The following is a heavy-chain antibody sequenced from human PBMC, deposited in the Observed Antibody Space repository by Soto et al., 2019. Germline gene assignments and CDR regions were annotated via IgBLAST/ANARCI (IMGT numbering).Heavy chain of an antibody. Sequence: EVQLVESGGGLVQPGGSLRLSCAASGFTLTSYWMKWVRQAPGKGLEWVANIKQDGSEKYYVDSVKGRFTISRDNAKNSLYLQMNSLSAEHTAVYYCAGSVYWGQGTLVTVSS. J-gene: IGHJ4*02. CDR3: AGSVY. V-gene: IGHV3-7*01. CDR1: GFTLTSYW. CDR2: IKQDGSEK. D-gene: IGHD3-10*01.